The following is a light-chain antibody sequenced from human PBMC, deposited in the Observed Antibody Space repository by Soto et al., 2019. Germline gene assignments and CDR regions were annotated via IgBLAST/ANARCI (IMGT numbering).Light chain of an antibody. Sequence: DIQMTQSPSSLSASVGDRVTITCRASQSISSYLNWYQQKPGKAPKLLIYAASSLQSGVPSRFSGSGPGTDFTLTISSLQPDDFATYYCQQSYSTFTFGPGTKVDIK. V-gene: IGKV1-39*01. CDR1: QSISSY. CDR2: AAS. J-gene: IGKJ3*01. CDR3: QQSYSTFT.